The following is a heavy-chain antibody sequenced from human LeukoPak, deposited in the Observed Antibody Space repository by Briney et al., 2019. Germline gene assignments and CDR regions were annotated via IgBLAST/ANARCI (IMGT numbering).Heavy chain of an antibody. J-gene: IGHJ4*02. CDR2: ISSSGSTI. CDR3: AKDHYYGSGSYYSFDN. D-gene: IGHD3-10*01. CDR1: GGSFSGYY. V-gene: IGHV3-11*01. Sequence: NPSETLSLTCAVYGGSFSGYYMSWIRQAPGKGLEWVSYISSSGSTIYYADSVKGRFTISRDNAKNSLYLQMNSLRTDDTAFYYCAKDHYYGSGSYYSFDNWGQGTLVTVSS.